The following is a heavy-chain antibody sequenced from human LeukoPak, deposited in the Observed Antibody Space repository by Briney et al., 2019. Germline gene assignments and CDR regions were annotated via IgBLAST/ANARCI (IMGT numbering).Heavy chain of an antibody. D-gene: IGHD3-9*01. Sequence: PSETLSLTCIVSGGSISSYFWHWIRQPPGKGLEWIGSVYYTGSTNYNPSLKSRVTISVDMSKNQLSLKLSSVTAADTAVYYCARGLRYFTNWFDPWGQGTLVTVSS. CDR3: ARGLRYFTNWFDP. J-gene: IGHJ5*02. CDR1: GGSISSYF. V-gene: IGHV4-59*01. CDR2: VYYTGST.